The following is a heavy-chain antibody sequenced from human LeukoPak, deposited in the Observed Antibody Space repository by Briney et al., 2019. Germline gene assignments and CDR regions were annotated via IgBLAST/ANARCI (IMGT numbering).Heavy chain of an antibody. CDR3: VRKAGSRLFDY. CDR2: IKQDGSEK. Sequence: GGSLRLSCAASGFTFSSYWMSWVRQAPGKGPEWVANIKQDGSEKYYVDSVKGRFTISRDNAKNSLYLQMNSLRAEDTAVYYCVRKAGSRLFDYWGQGTLVTVSS. J-gene: IGHJ4*02. CDR1: GFTFSSYW. V-gene: IGHV3-7*01.